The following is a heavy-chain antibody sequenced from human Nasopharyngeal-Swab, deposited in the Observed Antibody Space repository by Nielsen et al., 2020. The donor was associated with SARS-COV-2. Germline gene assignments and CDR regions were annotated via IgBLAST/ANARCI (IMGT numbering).Heavy chain of an antibody. CDR1: GYTFTSYA. CDR3: ARDRPCAAAAGNFDY. Sequence: ASVKVSCKASGYTFTSYAMHWVRQAPGQRLEWMGWINAGNGNTKYSQKFQGRVTITRDTSASTAYMELSSLRSEDTAVYYCARDRPCAAAAGNFDYWGQGTLVTVSS. D-gene: IGHD6-13*01. V-gene: IGHV1-3*01. J-gene: IGHJ4*02. CDR2: INAGNGNT.